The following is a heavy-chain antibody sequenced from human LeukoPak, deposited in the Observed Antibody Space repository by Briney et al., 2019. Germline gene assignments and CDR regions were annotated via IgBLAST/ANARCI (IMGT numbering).Heavy chain of an antibody. J-gene: IGHJ3*02. CDR3: ARDLGLRYDGSSDAFDI. V-gene: IGHV4-59*01. D-gene: IGHD4-23*01. CDR1: GGSISTYY. CDR2: IYYSGST. Sequence: SETLSLTCTVSGGSISTYYWSWIRQPPGKGLEWIGCIYYSGSTIYNPSLKSRVTISVEKSKNQFSLKLSSVTAADTAVYYCARDLGLRYDGSSDAFDIWGQGTMVTVSS.